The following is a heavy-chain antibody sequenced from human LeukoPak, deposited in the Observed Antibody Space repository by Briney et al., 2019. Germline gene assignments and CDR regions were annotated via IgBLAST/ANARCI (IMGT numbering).Heavy chain of an antibody. Sequence: GGSLRLSCAASGFTFDDYAMSWVRQTPGKGLEWVSDTNWDGGRTCYADSVKGRFTISRDNAKNSLYLQMDSLRVEDTAMYYCARDGLRRPPTPYCGGDCPLDYWGQGTLVSVSS. J-gene: IGHJ4*02. CDR2: TNWDGGRT. V-gene: IGHV3-20*04. CDR1: GFTFDDYA. CDR3: ARDGLRRPPTPYCGGDCPLDY. D-gene: IGHD2-21*02.